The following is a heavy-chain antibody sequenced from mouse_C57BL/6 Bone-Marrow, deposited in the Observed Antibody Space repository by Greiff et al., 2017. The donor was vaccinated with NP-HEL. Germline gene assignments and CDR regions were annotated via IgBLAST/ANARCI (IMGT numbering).Heavy chain of an antibody. D-gene: IGHD1-1*01. Sequence: QVQLKESGAELARPGASVKLSCKASGYTFTSYGISWVKQRTGQGLEWIGEIYPRSGNTYYNEKFKGKATLTADKSSSKAYMELRSLTSEDSAVYFCARSDTTVVASYWYFDVWGTGTTVTVSS. CDR2: IYPRSGNT. V-gene: IGHV1-81*01. CDR1: GYTFTSYG. J-gene: IGHJ1*03. CDR3: ARSDTTVVASYWYFDV.